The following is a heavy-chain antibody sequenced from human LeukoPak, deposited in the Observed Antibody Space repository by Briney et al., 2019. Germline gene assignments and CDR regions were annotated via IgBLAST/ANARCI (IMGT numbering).Heavy chain of an antibody. D-gene: IGHD2-15*01. CDR3: ARARGSFDY. CDR1: GGSFSGYY. CDR2: INHSGST. J-gene: IGHJ4*02. Sequence: SETLSLTCAVYGGSFSGYYWSWIRQPPGKGLEWIGEINHSGSTNYNPSLKSRVTISVDTSKNQFSLKLSSVTAADTAVYYCARARGSFDYWGQGTLVTVSP. V-gene: IGHV4-34*01.